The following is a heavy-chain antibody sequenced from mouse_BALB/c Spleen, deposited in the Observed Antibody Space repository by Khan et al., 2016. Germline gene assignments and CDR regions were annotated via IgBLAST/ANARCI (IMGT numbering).Heavy chain of an antibody. CDR2: ISYSGSP. J-gene: IGHJ2*01. Sequence: EVQLQESGPGLVKPSQSLSLTCTVTGYSITSDYAWNWIRQFPGNKLEWMGHISYSGSPSYNPSLKSRISINRDKSKNQFFLQLNSVTTADTSTYYCARYYYGSSYFDYWGQGTTLTVSS. CDR3: ARYYYGSSYFDY. V-gene: IGHV3-2*02. D-gene: IGHD1-1*01. CDR1: GYSITSDYA.